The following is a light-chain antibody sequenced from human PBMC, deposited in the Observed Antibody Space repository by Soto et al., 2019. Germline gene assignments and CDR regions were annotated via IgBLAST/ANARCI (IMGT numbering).Light chain of an antibody. CDR1: SSDVGGYNY. CDR2: DVS. J-gene: IGLJ2*01. CDR3: RSYTSSSTRV. V-gene: IGLV2-14*01. Sequence: QSALTQPASVSGSPGQSITISCTGTSSDVGGYNYVSWYQQHPGKAPKLMIYDVSNRPSGVSNRFSGSKSGNTASRTISGLQAEDEADYYCRSYTSSSTRVFGGGTKLTVL.